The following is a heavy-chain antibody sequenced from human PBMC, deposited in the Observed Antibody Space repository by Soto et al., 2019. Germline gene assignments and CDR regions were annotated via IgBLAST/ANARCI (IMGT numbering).Heavy chain of an antibody. CDR2: FDPEDGET. D-gene: IGHD3-10*01. V-gene: IGHV1-24*01. J-gene: IGHJ6*02. Sequence: ASVKVSCKVSGYILTELSMHWVRQAPGKGLEWMGGFDPEDGETIYAQKFQGRVTMTEDTSTDTAYMELSSLRSEDTAVYYCAMYYYGSGPRYYYGMDVWGQGTTVTVSS. CDR3: AMYYYGSGPRYYYGMDV. CDR1: GYILTELS.